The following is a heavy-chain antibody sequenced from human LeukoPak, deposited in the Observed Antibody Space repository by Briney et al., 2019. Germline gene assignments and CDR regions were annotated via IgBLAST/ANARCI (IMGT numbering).Heavy chain of an antibody. Sequence: SETLSLTCTVSGGSISNYYWSWIRQPAGKGLEWIGRIYSSGSTNYNPSLKSRVTMSVDTSKNQFSVNLTSVIAADTAVYYCVRCRGTTVLTRFDNWGQGTLVTVSS. CDR2: IYSSGST. D-gene: IGHD4/OR15-4a*01. J-gene: IGHJ4*02. V-gene: IGHV4-4*07. CDR1: GGSISNYY. CDR3: VRCRGTTVLTRFDN.